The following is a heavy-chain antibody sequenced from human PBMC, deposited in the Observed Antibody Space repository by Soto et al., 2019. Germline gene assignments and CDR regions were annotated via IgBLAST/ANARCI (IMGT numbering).Heavy chain of an antibody. Sequence: QVQLVQSGAEVKKPGASVKVSCKASGYSFTDYNIHWVRQAPGQGLEWLGRINPKSGGTSTAQKFQGWVTMTTDTSISTACMELTRLTSDDTAIYYCARGDSTDCSNGVCSFFYNHDMDVWGQGTTVTVSS. CDR2: INPKSGGT. CDR1: GYSFTDYN. J-gene: IGHJ6*02. V-gene: IGHV1-2*04. D-gene: IGHD2-8*01. CDR3: ARGDSTDCSNGVCSFFYNHDMDV.